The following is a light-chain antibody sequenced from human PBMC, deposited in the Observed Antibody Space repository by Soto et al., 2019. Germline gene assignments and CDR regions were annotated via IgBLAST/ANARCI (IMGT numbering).Light chain of an antibody. CDR3: QHRSNWPLT. V-gene: IGKV3-11*01. J-gene: IGKJ4*01. CDR2: DAS. Sequence: EIVLTQSPATLSLSPGERATLSCRASQSVSSYLAWYQQKPGQAPRLLIYDASNRATGIPARFSGSGSGTDFNLTISSLEPEEFAVYYCQHRSNWPLTFGGGTKVEIK. CDR1: QSVSSY.